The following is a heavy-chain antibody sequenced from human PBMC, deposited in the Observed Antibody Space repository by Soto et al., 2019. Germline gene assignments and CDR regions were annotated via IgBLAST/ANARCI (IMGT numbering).Heavy chain of an antibody. CDR1: GYTFTSYG. D-gene: IGHD5-12*01. CDR3: ARARGYSGYGKVYYYYYGMDV. CDR2: ISAYNGNT. Sequence: GASVKVSCKASGYTFTSYGISWVRQAPGQGLEWMGWISAYNGNTNYAQKLQGRVTMTTDTSTSTAYMELRSLRSDDTAVYYCARARGYSGYGKVYYYYYGMDVWGQGTTVTVSS. V-gene: IGHV1-18*04. J-gene: IGHJ6*02.